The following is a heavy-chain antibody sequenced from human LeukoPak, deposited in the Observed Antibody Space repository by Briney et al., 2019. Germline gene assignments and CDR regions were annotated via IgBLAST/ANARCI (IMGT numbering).Heavy chain of an antibody. J-gene: IGHJ3*02. Sequence: ASETLSLTCTVSGGSISSYYWSWIRQPPGKGLEWIGYIYYSGSTNYNPSLKSRVTISVDTSKNQFSLKLSSVTAADTAVYYCARADKIYGVNAFDIWGQGTMVTVSS. CDR1: GGSISSYY. D-gene: IGHD3-3*01. CDR2: IYYSGST. CDR3: ARADKIYGVNAFDI. V-gene: IGHV4-59*01.